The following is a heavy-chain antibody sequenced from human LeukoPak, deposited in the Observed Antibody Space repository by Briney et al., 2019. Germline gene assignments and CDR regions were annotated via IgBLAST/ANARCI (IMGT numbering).Heavy chain of an antibody. D-gene: IGHD7-27*01. Sequence: ASVKVSRQASGYTFTSYDFNWVRQATGQRPEWMGWMSPNSGDTGYAQKFQDRVTMTRNTSISTAYMELSSLRSDDTAVYYCARGPPNWGYDYWGPGTLVTVSS. J-gene: IGHJ4*02. V-gene: IGHV1-8*01. CDR1: GYTFTSYD. CDR2: MSPNSGDT. CDR3: ARGPPNWGYDY.